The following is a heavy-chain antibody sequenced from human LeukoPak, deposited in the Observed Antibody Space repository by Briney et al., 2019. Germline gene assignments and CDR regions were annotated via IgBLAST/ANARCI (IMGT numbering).Heavy chain of an antibody. Sequence: SVKVSCKASGGTFSSYAISWVRRAPGQGLEWMGGIIPIFGTANYAQKFQGRVTITADESTSTAYMELSSLRSEDTAVYYCARAPGYYYDSSGYFYWGQGTLVTVSS. J-gene: IGHJ4*02. V-gene: IGHV1-69*01. CDR2: IIPIFGTA. D-gene: IGHD3-22*01. CDR1: GGTFSSYA. CDR3: ARAPGYYYDSSGYFY.